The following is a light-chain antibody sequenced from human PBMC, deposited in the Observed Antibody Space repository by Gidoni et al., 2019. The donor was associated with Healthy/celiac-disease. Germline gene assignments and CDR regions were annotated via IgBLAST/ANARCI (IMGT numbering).Light chain of an antibody. CDR1: QSISSY. Sequence: DIELTKSPSFLSASVGDRVTIECRDSQSISSYLALYQQKPGKAPKLLIYAASTLQSGVPSRFSASGSVTEFTLTISSLHPEDFATYYCQHLNSYPPFTFGPGTKVDIK. J-gene: IGKJ3*01. CDR2: AAS. V-gene: IGKV1-9*01. CDR3: QHLNSYPPFT.